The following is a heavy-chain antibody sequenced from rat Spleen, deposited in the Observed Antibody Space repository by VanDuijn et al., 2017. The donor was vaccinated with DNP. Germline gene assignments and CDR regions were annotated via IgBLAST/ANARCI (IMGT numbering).Heavy chain of an antibody. Sequence: EVQLVESGGGLVQPGRSLKLSCVVSGFTFNNDWMTWVRQVPGKGLEWVASITTGGDITYYPDSVKGRFTVSRDHAKNTLYLRLNSLRSEDTATYYCASGFGWFAYWGQGTLVTVSS. V-gene: IGHV5-31*01. D-gene: IGHD4-1*01. CDR1: GFTFNNDW. J-gene: IGHJ3*01. CDR2: ITTGGDIT. CDR3: ASGFGWFAY.